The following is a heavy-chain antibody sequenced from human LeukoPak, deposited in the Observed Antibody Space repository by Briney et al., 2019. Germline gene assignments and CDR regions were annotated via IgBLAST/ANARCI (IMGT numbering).Heavy chain of an antibody. V-gene: IGHV3-74*01. CDR3: VRDLDFKLDY. J-gene: IGHJ4*02. CDR2: IKTDGSSP. CDR1: GFTFSTYF. Sequence: PGGSLRLSCAASGFTFSTYFMHWVRQAPGKGLVWVSRIKTDGSSPSYADSVKGRFTISRDNAKNTLFLQMNSLRAEDTAVYYCVRDLDFKLDYWGQGILVTVSS.